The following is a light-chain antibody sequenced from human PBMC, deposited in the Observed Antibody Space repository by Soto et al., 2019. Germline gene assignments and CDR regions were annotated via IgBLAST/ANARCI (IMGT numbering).Light chain of an antibody. CDR3: QQHISWPLT. CDR2: DAS. Sequence: EIVLTQSPVTLSLSPGERATLSCRASQSVTNSLAWYQQKPGQAPRLLVHDASNRATGIPTRFSGSGSGTDFTLTISNLEPEDFAVYYCQQHISWPLTFGGGTKVDIK. V-gene: IGKV3-11*01. J-gene: IGKJ4*01. CDR1: QSVTNS.